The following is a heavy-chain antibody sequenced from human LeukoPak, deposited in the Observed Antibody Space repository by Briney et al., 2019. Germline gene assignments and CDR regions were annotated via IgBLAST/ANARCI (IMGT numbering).Heavy chain of an antibody. CDR1: GGSLSDYY. V-gene: IGHV4-59*01. D-gene: IGHD5-18*01. J-gene: IGHJ4*02. CDR3: ARGTRYSYGYGDY. Sequence: PSETLSLTCTVSGGSLSDYYWSWIRQPPGMGLEWIGYISHSGITDYNPSLKSRVTISVDTSKNQFSLKVGSVTAADTAVYYCARGTRYSYGYGDYWGQGTLVTVSS. CDR2: ISHSGIT.